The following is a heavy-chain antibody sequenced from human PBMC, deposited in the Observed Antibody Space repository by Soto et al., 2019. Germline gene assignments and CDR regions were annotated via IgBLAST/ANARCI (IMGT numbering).Heavy chain of an antibody. J-gene: IGHJ6*02. Sequence: QVQLVESGGGVVQPGRSLRLSCAASGFTFSSYAMHWVRQAPGKGLEWVAVISYDGSNKYYADSVQGRFTISRDNSKNTLYLQMNSLRAEDTAVYYCARDGGSYYFYYYGMDVWGQGTTVTVSS. V-gene: IGHV3-30-3*01. CDR1: GFTFSSYA. CDR2: ISYDGSNK. CDR3: ARDGGSYYFYYYGMDV. D-gene: IGHD1-26*01.